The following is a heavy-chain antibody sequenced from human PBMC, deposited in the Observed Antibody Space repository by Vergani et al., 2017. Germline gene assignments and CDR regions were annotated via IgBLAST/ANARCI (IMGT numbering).Heavy chain of an antibody. CDR2: IIPIFGTA. D-gene: IGHD4-17*01. V-gene: IGHV1-69*01. Sequence: QVQLVQSGAEVKKPGSSVKVSCKASGGTFSSYAISWVRQAPGQGLEWMGGIIPIFGTANYAQKFQGRVTITADESTSTAYMELSSLRSEDTAVYYCARRKGDYGDYGSGAFDIWGQGTTVTVSS. CDR1: GGTFSSYA. CDR3: ARRKGDYGDYGSGAFDI. J-gene: IGHJ3*02.